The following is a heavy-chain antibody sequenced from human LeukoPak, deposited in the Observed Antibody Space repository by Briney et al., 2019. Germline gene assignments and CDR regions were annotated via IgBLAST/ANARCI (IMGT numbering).Heavy chain of an antibody. Sequence: SETLSLTCTVSGGSISITTYYWGWIRQPPGKGLEWIGTIYFSGSTYYNPSLRRRVTISVDTSKNQFSLTMSSVTAADTAVYYCANLGYYNYGMDVWGQGTTVTVSS. CDR2: IYFSGST. J-gene: IGHJ6*02. CDR1: GGSISITTYY. CDR3: ANLGYYNYGMDV. V-gene: IGHV4-39*01.